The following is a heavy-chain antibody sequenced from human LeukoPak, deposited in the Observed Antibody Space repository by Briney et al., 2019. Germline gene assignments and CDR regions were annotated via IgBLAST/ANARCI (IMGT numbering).Heavy chain of an antibody. J-gene: IGHJ6*03. V-gene: IGHV1-69*05. CDR2: IIPIFGTA. CDR3: ARARGDVVPAALPDYYYYYMDV. CDR1: GGTFSSYA. Sequence: GASVKVSCKASGGTFSSYAISWVRQAPGQGLEWMGGIIPIFGTANYAQKFQGRVTITTDESTSTAYMELSSLRSEDTAVYYCARARGDVVPAALPDYYYYYMDVWGKGTTVTVSS. D-gene: IGHD2-2*02.